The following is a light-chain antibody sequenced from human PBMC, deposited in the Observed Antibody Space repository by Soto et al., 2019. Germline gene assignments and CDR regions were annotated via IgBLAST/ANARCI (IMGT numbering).Light chain of an antibody. J-gene: IGKJ1*01. Sequence: EIVLTQSPGTLSLSPGERATLSCRASQSVSNSYLAWYQQKPGQAPRLLIYGASIRATGIPDRFSGSGSGTDFTLTISRLEPEDFAVYYCQQYGNSRWTFGQGTKVEI. CDR3: QQYGNSRWT. V-gene: IGKV3-20*01. CDR2: GAS. CDR1: QSVSNSY.